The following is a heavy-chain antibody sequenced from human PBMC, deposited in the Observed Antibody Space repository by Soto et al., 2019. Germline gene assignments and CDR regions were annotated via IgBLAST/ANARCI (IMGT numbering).Heavy chain of an antibody. Sequence: GGSLRLSCAASGFTLTRYAMNWVRKAPGKGLEWVATISATGGSTYYADSVKGRFTISRDNSKNTLYLQMNGLRVEDTAVYYCAKDRLAGNFDYWGQGTQVTVSS. CDR3: AKDRLAGNFDY. J-gene: IGHJ4*02. V-gene: IGHV3-23*01. CDR1: GFTLTRYA. CDR2: ISATGGST.